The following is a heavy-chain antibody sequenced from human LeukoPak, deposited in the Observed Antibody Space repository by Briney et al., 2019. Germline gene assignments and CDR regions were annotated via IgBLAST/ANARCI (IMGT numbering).Heavy chain of an antibody. V-gene: IGHV4-39*07. Sequence: SETLSLTCTVSGGSISSSNYYWGWIRQPPGKGLEWIGSIYYSGGTYYNPSLKSRVIISVETSKNQFSLKLSSVTAADTAVYYCARRYCSGSSCYFGSWGQGTLVTVSS. D-gene: IGHD2-15*01. J-gene: IGHJ4*02. CDR1: GGSISSSNYY. CDR2: IYYSGGT. CDR3: ARRYCSGSSCYFGS.